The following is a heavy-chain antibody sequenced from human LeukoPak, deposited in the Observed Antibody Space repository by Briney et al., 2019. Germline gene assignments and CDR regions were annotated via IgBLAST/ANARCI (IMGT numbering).Heavy chain of an antibody. CDR2: INPSGGST. J-gene: IGHJ6*03. V-gene: IGHV1-46*01. Sequence: ASVKVSCKASGYTFTSYYMHWVRQAPGQGLEWMGIINPSGGSTSYAQKFQGRVTMTRDTSTSTVYMELSSLRSEDTAVYYCASEYNWNDPAYYYYMDVWGKGTTVTVSS. D-gene: IGHD1-20*01. CDR3: ASEYNWNDPAYYYYMDV. CDR1: GYTFTSYY.